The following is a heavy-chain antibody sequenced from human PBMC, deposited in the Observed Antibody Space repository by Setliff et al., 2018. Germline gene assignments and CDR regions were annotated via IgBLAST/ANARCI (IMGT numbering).Heavy chain of an antibody. CDR1: GYTFTSYG. CDR3: SRFGLYYEAVYGGGDYYYYGMDV. J-gene: IGHJ6*02. Sequence: ASVKVSCKASGYTFTSYGFSWVRQAPGQGLEWMGWISGYNGNTNYAQKVQGRVTMTTDTSTGTIYMELRSLRAADTAVYYCSRFGLYYEAVYGGGDYYYYGMDVWGQGTTVTVSS. CDR2: ISGYNGNT. D-gene: IGHD3-16*01. V-gene: IGHV1-18*01.